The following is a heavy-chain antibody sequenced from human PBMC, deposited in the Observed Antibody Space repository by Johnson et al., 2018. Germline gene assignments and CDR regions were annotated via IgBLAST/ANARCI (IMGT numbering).Heavy chain of an antibody. CDR3: ANGGGFSSGWNLEYFQH. J-gene: IGHJ1*01. V-gene: IGHV3-9*01. CDR1: GFTFEGYA. D-gene: IGHD6-19*01. CDR2: LSWNSGSI. Sequence: VQLVESGGGLVQPGRSLRLSCAASGFTFEGYAMHWVRKDTGKGMARVSGLSWNSGSIGYADSVTGRVTISRDNAKNSLYLEMNSLRAEDTALYYCANGGGFSSGWNLEYFQHWGQGTLVTVSS.